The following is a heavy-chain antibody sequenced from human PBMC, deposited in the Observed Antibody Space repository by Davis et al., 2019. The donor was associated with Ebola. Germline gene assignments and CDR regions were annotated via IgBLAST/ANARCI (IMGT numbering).Heavy chain of an antibody. Sequence: GESLKISCAASGFTFSSYGMHWVRQAPGKGLEWVAFIRYDGSNKYYADSVKGRFTISRDNSKNTLYLQMNSLRAEDTAVYYCARDRLLEGYSSSWSGFDYWGQGTLVTVSS. CDR2: IRYDGSNK. J-gene: IGHJ4*02. V-gene: IGHV3-30*02. CDR1: GFTFSSYG. D-gene: IGHD6-13*01. CDR3: ARDRLLEGYSSSWSGFDY.